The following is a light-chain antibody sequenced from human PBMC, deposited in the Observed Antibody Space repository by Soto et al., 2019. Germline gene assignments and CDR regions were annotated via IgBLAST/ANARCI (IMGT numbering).Light chain of an antibody. CDR3: QQYSSWPLT. CDR1: QTLSNN. Sequence: EIVMTQSPATLSVSPGERATLSCRASQTLSNNLAWYQQKPGQAPRLLIYGASTRATGIPDRFSGSGSGTEFALTISSLHAEDIAVYYCQQYSSWPLTFGGGTKVEIK. CDR2: GAS. V-gene: IGKV3-15*01. J-gene: IGKJ4*01.